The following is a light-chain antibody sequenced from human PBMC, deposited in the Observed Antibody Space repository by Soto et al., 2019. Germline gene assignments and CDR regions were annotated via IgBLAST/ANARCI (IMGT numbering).Light chain of an antibody. CDR3: QHYNSYPEA. CDR2: KAS. CDR1: QTISSW. J-gene: IGKJ1*01. Sequence: DIQMTESRSTLSGSVGDRVTITCRASQTISSWLAWYQQKPGKAPKXXIYKASTLKSGVPSMFSGSGAGTECTRTISSLQPDDVTTDYCQHYNSYPEAFGQGTKVDIK. V-gene: IGKV1-5*03.